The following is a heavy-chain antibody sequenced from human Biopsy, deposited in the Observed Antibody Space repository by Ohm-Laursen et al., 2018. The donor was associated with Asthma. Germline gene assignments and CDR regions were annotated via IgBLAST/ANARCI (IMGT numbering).Heavy chain of an antibody. J-gene: IGHJ4*02. D-gene: IGHD3-3*01. V-gene: IGHV3-30*19. Sequence: SLRLSCTASGFTFSSYGMHWVRQAPGKGLEWVAVGGGYYDGGLKYYADSVNGRFTVSRDDSKNTLYLQMNSLRPDDTAVYYCARDVMEWYLPAFDFWGQGTLVTVSS. CDR1: GFTFSSYG. CDR3: ARDVMEWYLPAFDF. CDR2: GGGYYDGGLK.